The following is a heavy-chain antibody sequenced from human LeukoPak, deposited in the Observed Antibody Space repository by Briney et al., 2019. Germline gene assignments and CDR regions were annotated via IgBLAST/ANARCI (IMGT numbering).Heavy chain of an antibody. CDR2: ISGSGGST. D-gene: IGHD3-10*01. Sequence: RGSLRLSCAASGFTFSSHAMSWVRQAPGKGLEWVSAISGSGGSTYYADSVKGRFTISRDNSKNTLYLQMNSLRAEDTAVYYCAKDWNYGSGSYYPLDYWGQGTLVTVSS. J-gene: IGHJ4*02. V-gene: IGHV3-23*01. CDR1: GFTFSSHA. CDR3: AKDWNYGSGSYYPLDY.